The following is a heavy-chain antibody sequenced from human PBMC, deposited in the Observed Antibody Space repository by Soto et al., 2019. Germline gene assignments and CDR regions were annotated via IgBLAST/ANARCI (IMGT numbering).Heavy chain of an antibody. Sequence: PSETLSLTCTVSGGSISSYYWSWIRQPAGKGLEWIGRIYTSGSTNYNPSLKSRVTMSVDTSKNQFSLKLSSVTAADTAVYYCARATNYYGSGRFWFDPWGQGTLVTVSS. CDR3: ARATNYYGSGRFWFDP. J-gene: IGHJ5*02. V-gene: IGHV4-4*07. CDR2: IYTSGST. D-gene: IGHD3-10*01. CDR1: GGSISSYY.